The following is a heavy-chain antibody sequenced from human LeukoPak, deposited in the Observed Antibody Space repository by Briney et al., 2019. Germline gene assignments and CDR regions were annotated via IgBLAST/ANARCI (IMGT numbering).Heavy chain of an antibody. CDR1: GFTFSSYA. J-gene: IGHJ6*02. D-gene: IGHD2-15*01. V-gene: IGHV3-23*01. Sequence: GGSLRLSCAASGFTFSSYAMSWVRQAPGKGLEWVSAISGSGGSTYYADSVKGRFTISRDNSKNTLYLQTNSLRAEDTAVYYCATQPGAVAATYYYYYGMDVWGQGTTVTVSS. CDR3: ATQPGAVAATYYYYYGMDV. CDR2: ISGSGGST.